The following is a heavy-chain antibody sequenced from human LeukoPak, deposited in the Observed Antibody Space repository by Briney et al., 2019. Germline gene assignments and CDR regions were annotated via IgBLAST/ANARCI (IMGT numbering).Heavy chain of an antibody. V-gene: IGHV3-30-3*01. CDR2: ISYDVSNK. J-gene: IGHJ4*02. CDR3: ARDRGYSYGYLDY. D-gene: IGHD5-18*01. CDR1: GFTFSSYA. Sequence: SLRLSCAATGFTFSSYAMHWVRQAPGKGLEWVAVISYDVSNKYYADSVKGRFTISRDNSKNTLYLQMNSLRAEDTAVYYCARDRGYSYGYLDYWGQGTLVTVSS.